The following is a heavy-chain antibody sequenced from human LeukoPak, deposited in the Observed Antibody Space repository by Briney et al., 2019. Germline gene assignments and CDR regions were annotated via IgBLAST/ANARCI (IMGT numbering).Heavy chain of an antibody. CDR3: ATGGSGYWYFDL. CDR2: IYTSGST. CDR1: GGSISSYY. J-gene: IGHJ2*01. Sequence: KSSETLSLTCTVSGGSISSYYWSWIRQPAGKGLEWIGRIYTSGSTNYNPSLKSRVTISVDKSKNQFSPKLSSVTAADTAVYYCATGGSGYWYFDLWGRGTLVTVSS. D-gene: IGHD2-8*02. V-gene: IGHV4-4*07.